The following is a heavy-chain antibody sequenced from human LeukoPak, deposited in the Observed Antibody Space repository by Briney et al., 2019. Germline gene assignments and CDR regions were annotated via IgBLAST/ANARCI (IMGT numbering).Heavy chain of an antibody. V-gene: IGHV1-69*05. Sequence: SVKVSCKASGGTFSSYAISWVRQAPGQGLEWMGGIIPIFGTANYAQKFQGRVTITTDESTSTVNMELSSLRSDDTAVYYCARALVIADLDWFDPWGQGTLVTVSS. CDR3: ARALVIADLDWFDP. D-gene: IGHD3-22*01. J-gene: IGHJ5*02. CDR1: GGTFSSYA. CDR2: IIPIFGTA.